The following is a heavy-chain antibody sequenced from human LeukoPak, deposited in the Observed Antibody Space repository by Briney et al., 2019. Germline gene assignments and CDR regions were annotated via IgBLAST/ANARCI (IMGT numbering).Heavy chain of an antibody. CDR2: INHSGST. D-gene: IGHD3-3*01. V-gene: IGHV4-34*01. CDR3: ARPISFWSGHFDY. Sequence: SETLSLTCAVYGGSFSGYYWSWIRQPPGKGLEWIGEINHSGSTNYNPSLKSRVTISVDTSKNQFSLKLSSVTAADTAVYYCARPISFWSGHFDYWGQGTLVTVSS. J-gene: IGHJ4*02. CDR1: GGSFSGYY.